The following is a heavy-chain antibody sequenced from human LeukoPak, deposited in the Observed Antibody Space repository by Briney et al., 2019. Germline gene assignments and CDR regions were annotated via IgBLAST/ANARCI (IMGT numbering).Heavy chain of an antibody. V-gene: IGHV1-2*02. J-gene: IGHJ4*02. CDR2: INPNSGGT. D-gene: IGHD3-3*01. CDR1: GYTFTVYY. CDR3: ARAVSDFWSGYYTSFDY. Sequence: EASVNVSCKASGYTFTVYYMHWVRQAPGQGLGWMGWINPNSGGTNYAQKFQGRVTMTRDTSISTAYMELSRLRSDDTAVYYCARAVSDFWSGYYTSFDYWGQGTLVTVSS.